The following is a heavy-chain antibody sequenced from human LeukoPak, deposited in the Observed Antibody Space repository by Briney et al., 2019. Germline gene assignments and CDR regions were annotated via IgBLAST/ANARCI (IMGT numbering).Heavy chain of an antibody. CDR1: GGTFSSYA. CDR2: IISILGIA. CDR3: AREPPGGDSSGYVFDY. D-gene: IGHD3-22*01. Sequence: GASVKVSCKASGGTFSSYAISWVRQAPGQGLEWMGRIISILGIANYAQKFQGRVTITADKSTSTAYMELSSLRSEDTAVYYCAREPPGGDSSGYVFDYWGQGTLVTVSS. V-gene: IGHV1-69*04. J-gene: IGHJ4*02.